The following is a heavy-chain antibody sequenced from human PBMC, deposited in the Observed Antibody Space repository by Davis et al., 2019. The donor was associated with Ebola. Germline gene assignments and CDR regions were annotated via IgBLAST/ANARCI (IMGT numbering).Heavy chain of an antibody. CDR2: ISRSGSTI. V-gene: IGHV3-48*03. CDR3: ARELGYCSSTSCNGRYYYGMDV. D-gene: IGHD2-2*01. Sequence: GESLKISCAASGFTFSSYEMNWVRQAPGKGLEWVSYISRSGSTIYYADSVKGRFTISRDNAKNSLYLQMNSLRAEDTAVYYCARELGYCSSTSCNGRYYYGMDVWGQGTTVTVSS. CDR1: GFTFSSYE. J-gene: IGHJ6*02.